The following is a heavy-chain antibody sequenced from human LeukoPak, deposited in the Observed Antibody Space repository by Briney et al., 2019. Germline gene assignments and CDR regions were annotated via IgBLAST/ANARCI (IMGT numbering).Heavy chain of an antibody. CDR3: ALLAYCSGGICYSTDFLGYVQH. J-gene: IGHJ1*01. V-gene: IGHV3-23*01. D-gene: IGHD2-15*01. CDR1: GFTFSSYA. CDR2: ISGSGGST. Sequence: GGSLRLSCAASGFTFSSYAISWVRQAPGKGLEWVSAISGSGGSTYYADSVKGRFTISRDNSKNTLYLHMNSLRAEDTAVYYCALLAYCSGGICYSTDFLGYVQHWGQGTLVTVSS.